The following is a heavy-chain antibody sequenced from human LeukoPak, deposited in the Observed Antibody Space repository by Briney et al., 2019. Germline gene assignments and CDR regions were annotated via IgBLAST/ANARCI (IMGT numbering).Heavy chain of an antibody. CDR2: ISWNSGSI. J-gene: IGHJ6*02. Sequence: GRSLRLSCAASGFTFDDYAMHWVRQAPGKGLEWVSGISWNSGSIGYADSVKGRFTISRDNAKSSLYLQMNSLRAEDTALYYCAKDIGPYYYYGMDVWGQGTTVTVSS. CDR1: GFTFDDYA. V-gene: IGHV3-9*01. CDR3: AKDIGPYYYYGMDV.